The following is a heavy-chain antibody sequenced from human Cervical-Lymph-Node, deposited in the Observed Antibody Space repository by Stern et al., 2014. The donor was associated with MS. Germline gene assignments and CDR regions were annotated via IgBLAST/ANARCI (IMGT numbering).Heavy chain of an antibody. CDR1: GYTFTSYA. Sequence: QVKLVQSGAEVKKPGASVKVSCKASGYTFTSYAMHWVRQAPGQRLAWMGWINAGKGNKKYSQKFQGRVTITRDTSASTAYMELSSLRSEDPAVYYCARGSGYDTPDFDYWGQGTLVTVSS. J-gene: IGHJ4*02. V-gene: IGHV1-3*01. CDR2: INAGKGNK. D-gene: IGHD5-12*01. CDR3: ARGSGYDTPDFDY.